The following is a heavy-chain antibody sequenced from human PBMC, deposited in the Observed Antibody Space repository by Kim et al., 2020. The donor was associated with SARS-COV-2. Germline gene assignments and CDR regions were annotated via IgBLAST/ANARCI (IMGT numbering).Heavy chain of an antibody. D-gene: IGHD3-3*01. CDR2: ISGSGGST. CDR3: AKGGEYYDFWSGYYSYFDY. Sequence: GGSLRLSCAASGFTFSSYAMSWVRQAPGKGLEWVSAISGSGGSTYYADSVKGRFTISRDNSKNTLYLQMNSLRAEDTAVYYCAKGGEYYDFWSGYYSYFDYWGQGTLVTVSS. J-gene: IGHJ4*02. CDR1: GFTFSSYA. V-gene: IGHV3-23*01.